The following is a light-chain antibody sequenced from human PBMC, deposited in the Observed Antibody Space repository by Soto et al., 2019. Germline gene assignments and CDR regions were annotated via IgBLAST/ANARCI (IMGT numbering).Light chain of an antibody. V-gene: IGKV1-39*01. J-gene: IGKJ1*01. CDR2: AAS. CDR1: QSISSY. CDR3: QQSYSTPRT. Sequence: DIQMTPSPSSLSASVGDSVPITSRASQSISSYLNWYQQKPGKAPKLLIYAASSLQSGVPSRFSGSGSGTDFTLTISSLQPEDFATYYCQQSYSTPRTFGQGTKV.